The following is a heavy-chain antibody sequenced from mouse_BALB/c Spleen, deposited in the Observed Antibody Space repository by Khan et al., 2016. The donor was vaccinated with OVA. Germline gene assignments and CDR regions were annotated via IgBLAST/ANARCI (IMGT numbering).Heavy chain of an antibody. Sequence: VQLQQSSPELVKPGASVKMSCKASGYTFTSYVMHWVKQKPGQGLEWVGYIYPFNDDTKYNEKFKGKATLTSDKSSSTAYMELSSLTSEDFAVYFCAKNYRSDVYVDYWGQGTTLTVSS. CDR3: AKNYRSDVYVDY. CDR2: IYPFNDDT. J-gene: IGHJ2*01. D-gene: IGHD2-14*01. CDR1: GYTFTSYV. V-gene: IGHV1S136*01.